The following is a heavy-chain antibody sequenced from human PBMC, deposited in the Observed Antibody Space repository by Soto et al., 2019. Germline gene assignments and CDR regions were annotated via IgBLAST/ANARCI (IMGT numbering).Heavy chain of an antibody. CDR2: ISGYNGNT. V-gene: IGHV1-18*04. D-gene: IGHD4-17*01. CDR3: ATWAGKVRDFGGPFDY. Sequence: GASVKVSCKGSGYTFSSHGVSWVRQAPGQGLEWMGWISGYNGNTNSAQKFRGRLTMTTDTSTNTAYMELRSLRSDDTAVYYCATWAGKVRDFGGPFDYWGQGTLVTVSS. J-gene: IGHJ4*02. CDR1: GYTFSSHG.